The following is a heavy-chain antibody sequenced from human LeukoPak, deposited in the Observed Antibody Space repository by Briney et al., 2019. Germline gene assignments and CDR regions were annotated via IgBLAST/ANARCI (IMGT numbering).Heavy chain of an antibody. V-gene: IGHV1-18*01. Sequence: GASVEVSCKASGYTFTSYGISWVRQAPGQGLEWMGWISAYNGNTNYAQKLQGRVTMTTDTSTSTAYMELRSLRSDDTAVYYCARDVVARLYTLDAFDIWGQGTMVTVSS. D-gene: IGHD2-2*01. CDR3: ARDVVARLYTLDAFDI. CDR1: GYTFTSYG. CDR2: ISAYNGNT. J-gene: IGHJ3*02.